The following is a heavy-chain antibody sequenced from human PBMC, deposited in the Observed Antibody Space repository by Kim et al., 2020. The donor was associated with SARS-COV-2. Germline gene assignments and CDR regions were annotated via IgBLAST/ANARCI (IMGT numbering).Heavy chain of an antibody. D-gene: IGHD3-3*01. CDR2: IYSGGST. CDR3: ARGPGVRFLEWLLEWFDP. V-gene: IGHV3-66*01. CDR1: GFTVSSNY. J-gene: IGHJ5*02. Sequence: GGSLRLSCAASGFTVSSNYMSWVRQAPGKGLEWVSVIYSGGSTYYADSVKGRFTISRDNSKNTLYLQMNSLRAEDTAVYYCARGPGVRFLEWLLEWFDPWGQGTLVTVSS.